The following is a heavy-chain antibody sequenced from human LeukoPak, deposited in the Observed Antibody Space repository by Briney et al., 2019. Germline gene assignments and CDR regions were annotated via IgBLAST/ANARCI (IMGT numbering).Heavy chain of an antibody. D-gene: IGHD3-22*01. J-gene: IGHJ4*02. Sequence: GASVTVSCKASGYTFTSYEINWVRQAPGQGLEWMGWMNPDSGNTGYAQQFQGRVTMTRNTSISTAYMELSSLRSEDTAVYYCARGQIVYSFDRSGYFDYWGQGNLVTVSS. CDR2: MNPDSGNT. V-gene: IGHV1-8*01. CDR3: ARGQIVYSFDRSGYFDY. CDR1: GYTFTSYE.